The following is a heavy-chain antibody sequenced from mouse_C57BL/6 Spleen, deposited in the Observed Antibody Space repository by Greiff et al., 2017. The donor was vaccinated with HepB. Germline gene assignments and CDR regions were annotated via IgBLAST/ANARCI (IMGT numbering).Heavy chain of an antibody. CDR1: GFTFSSYA. Sequence: DVHLVESGGGLVKPGGSLKLSCAASGFTFSSYAMSWVRQTPEKRLEWVATISDGGSYTYYPDNVKGRFTISRDNAKNNLYLQMSHLKSEDTARYYWARNRWLRRGYDFDDWGQGTTLTVSS. V-gene: IGHV5-4*01. D-gene: IGHD2-2*01. CDR3: ARNRWLRRGYDFDD. J-gene: IGHJ2*01. CDR2: ISDGGSYT.